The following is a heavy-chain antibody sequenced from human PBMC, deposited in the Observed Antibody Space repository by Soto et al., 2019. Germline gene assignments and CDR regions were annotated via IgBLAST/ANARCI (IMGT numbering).Heavy chain of an antibody. CDR3: AREAATYWYFDL. J-gene: IGHJ2*01. Sequence: EVQLVESGGGLVQPGGSLRLSCAASGFTVSSDYMSWVRQAPGKGLEWISVIYSGGSTYYADSVKGRFTISRDNSTHTPYLQTNSLRAEDTAVYYCAREAATYWYFDLWGRGTLVTVSA. V-gene: IGHV3-66*01. D-gene: IGHD6-25*01. CDR1: GFTVSSDY. CDR2: IYSGGST.